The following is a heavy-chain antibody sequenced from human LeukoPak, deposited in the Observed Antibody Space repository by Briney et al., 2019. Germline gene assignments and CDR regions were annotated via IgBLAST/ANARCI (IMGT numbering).Heavy chain of an antibody. J-gene: IGHJ4*02. CDR3: ARQYSSGRISDY. D-gene: IGHD6-19*01. Sequence: PSETLSLTCAVYGGSFSDYYWSWIRQPPGKGLEWIGEINHSGSTNYNPSLKSRVTISVDTSKNQFSLKLSSVTAADTAVYYCARQYSSGRISDYWGQGTLVTVSS. CDR1: GGSFSDYY. CDR2: INHSGST. V-gene: IGHV4-34*01.